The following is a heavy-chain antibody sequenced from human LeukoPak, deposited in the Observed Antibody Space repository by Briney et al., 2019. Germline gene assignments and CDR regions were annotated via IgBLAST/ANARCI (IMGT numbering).Heavy chain of an antibody. D-gene: IGHD5/OR15-5a*01. Sequence: ASVKVSCKASGYTFTTYGISWVRQAPGQGLEWMGWISAYNGDTNYAQKVQGRVTMTTDTSTSTVYMELRSLRSDDTAVYYCARCRASLRTPPYWYFDLWGRGTLVTVSS. J-gene: IGHJ2*01. CDR2: ISAYNGDT. CDR3: ARCRASLRTPPYWYFDL. V-gene: IGHV1-18*01. CDR1: GYTFTTYG.